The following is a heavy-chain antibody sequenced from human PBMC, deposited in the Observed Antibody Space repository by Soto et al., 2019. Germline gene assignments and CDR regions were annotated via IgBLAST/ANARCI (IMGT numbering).Heavy chain of an antibody. CDR3: ARGDRGAFDL. D-gene: IGHD1-26*01. CDR1: GFTFSYYW. Sequence: EVQLVESGGGLVQPGESLRLSCAASGFTFSYYWMDWVRQAPGKGLVWVSRIHSDGSSTTYADSVKDRFTISRDNARNTLYLQMNSLRAEDTAVYCCARGDRGAFDLWGQGTVLTVSS. J-gene: IGHJ3*01. CDR2: IHSDGSST. V-gene: IGHV3-74*03.